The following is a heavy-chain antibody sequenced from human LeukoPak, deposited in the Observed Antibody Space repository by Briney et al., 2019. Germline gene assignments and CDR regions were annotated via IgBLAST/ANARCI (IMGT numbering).Heavy chain of an antibody. CDR2: IYPSDSDT. J-gene: IGHJ4*02. Sequence: GGSLQISCQGSGSLFTSYWIGWVRRLPGKGLEWMGIIYPSDSDTRYSPSFQGQVTISAGKSISTAYLQWSSLKASDTAMYYCARQAYSSSWYWWGQGTLVTVSS. CDR1: GSLFTSYW. V-gene: IGHV5-51*01. D-gene: IGHD6-13*01. CDR3: ARQAYSSSWYW.